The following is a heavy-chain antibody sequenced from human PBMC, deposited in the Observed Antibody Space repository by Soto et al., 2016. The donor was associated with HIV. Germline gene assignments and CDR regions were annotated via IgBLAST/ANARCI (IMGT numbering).Heavy chain of an antibody. CDR1: GFTFSSYS. CDR2: ISSSSSTI. J-gene: IGHJ6*03. D-gene: IGHD2-15*01. V-gene: IGHV3-48*01. CDR3: AREGSCYVGGCIDMDV. Sequence: EVQLVESGGGLVQPGGSLRLSCAASGFTFSSYSMNWVRQAPGKGLEWVSYISSSSSTIYYADSVKGRFTISRDNAKNSLYLQMNSLRAEDTAVYYCAREGSCYVGGCIDMDVWGKGDHGQPSP.